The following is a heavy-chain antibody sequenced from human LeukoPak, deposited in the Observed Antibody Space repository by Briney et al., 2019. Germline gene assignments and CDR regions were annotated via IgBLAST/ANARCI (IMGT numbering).Heavy chain of an antibody. CDR2: INPNSGGT. Sequence: GASVKASCKASGYTFTGYYMHWVRQAPGQGLEWMGWINPNSGGTNYAQKFQGRVTMTRDTSISTAYLQWSSLKASDTAMYYCARGATVAAAGTDAFDIWGQGTMVTVSS. V-gene: IGHV1-2*02. J-gene: IGHJ3*02. D-gene: IGHD6-13*01. CDR3: ARGATVAAAGTDAFDI. CDR1: GYTFTGYY.